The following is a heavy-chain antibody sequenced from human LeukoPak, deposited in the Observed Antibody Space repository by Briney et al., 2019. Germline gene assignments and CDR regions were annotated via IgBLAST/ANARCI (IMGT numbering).Heavy chain of an antibody. V-gene: IGHV3-48*01. CDR2: ISSTSNTI. J-gene: IGHJ4*02. Sequence: PGWSLRLSCVTSGFTFSDYAMNWFRQAPGKGLEWVSYISSTSNTIYYADSVKGQFTISRDNAKNSLYLQMNSLRAEDTAVYYCSRFSSVAAQYWGQGTLVTVSS. CDR3: SRFSSVAAQY. D-gene: IGHD6-6*01. CDR1: GFTFSDYA.